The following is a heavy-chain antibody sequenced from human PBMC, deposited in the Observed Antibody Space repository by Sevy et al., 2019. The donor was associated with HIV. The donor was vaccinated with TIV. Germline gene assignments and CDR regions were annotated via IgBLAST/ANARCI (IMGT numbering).Heavy chain of an antibody. J-gene: IGHJ4*02. CDR3: AKDIAGDCSSTSCPAGGIDY. CDR2: ISWEGGST. V-gene: IGHV3-43*01. D-gene: IGHD2-2*01. CDR1: GFTFDDYT. Sequence: GGSLRLSCAASGFTFDDYTMHWVRQAPGKGLEWVSLISWEGGSTYYADSVKGRFTISRDNSKNSLYLQMNSLRTEDTALYYCAKDIAGDCSSTSCPAGGIDYWGQGTLVTVSS.